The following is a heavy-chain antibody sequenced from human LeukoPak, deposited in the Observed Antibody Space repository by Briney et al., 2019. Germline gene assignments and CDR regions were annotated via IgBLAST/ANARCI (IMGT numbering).Heavy chain of an antibody. CDR1: GGSISSYY. J-gene: IGHJ3*02. D-gene: IGHD3-22*01. Sequence: SETLSLTCTVSGGSISSYYWSWIRQPPRKGLEWIGYIYYSGNTNYNPSLRSRVTTSVDTSKNQFSLKLSSVTAADTAVYYCAREYYYDTSGYSLGGAFDIWGQGTMVTVSS. CDR3: AREYYYDTSGYSLGGAFDI. V-gene: IGHV4-59*01. CDR2: IYYSGNT.